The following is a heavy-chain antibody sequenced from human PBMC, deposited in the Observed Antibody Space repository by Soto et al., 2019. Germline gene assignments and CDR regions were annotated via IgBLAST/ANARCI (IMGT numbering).Heavy chain of an antibody. CDR3: ARNYGGNVDY. V-gene: IGHV4-59*08. CDR1: GGSISSYY. J-gene: IGHJ4*02. D-gene: IGHD4-17*01. CDR2: IYYSGSA. Sequence: QVQLQESGPGLVRPSETLSLTCTVSGGSISSYYWSWIRQPPGKGLEWIGYIYYSGSANYNPSLKSRDTISVDTSKNQFSLKLSSATAADTAVYYCARNYGGNVDYWGQGTLVTVSS.